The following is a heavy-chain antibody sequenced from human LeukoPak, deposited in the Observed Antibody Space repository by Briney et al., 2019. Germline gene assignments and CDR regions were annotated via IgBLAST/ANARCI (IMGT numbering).Heavy chain of an antibody. CDR2: IYYSGST. CDR1: GGSISSYY. V-gene: IGHV4-59*01. CDR3: ARERRGYYFD. J-gene: IGHJ4*02. D-gene: IGHD3-22*01. Sequence: SGTLSLTCTVSGGSISSYYWSWIRQPPGKGLEWIGYIYYSGSTNYNPSLKSRVTISVDTSKNQFSPKLSSVTAADTAVYYCARERRGYYFDWGQGTLVSVSS.